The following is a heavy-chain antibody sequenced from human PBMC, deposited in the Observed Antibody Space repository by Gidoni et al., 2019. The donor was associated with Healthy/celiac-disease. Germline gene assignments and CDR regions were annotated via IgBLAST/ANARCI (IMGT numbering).Heavy chain of an antibody. CDR2: ISGSGGST. Sequence: EVQLLESGGGLVQPGGSLRLSCAASGFTFSSYAMSWVRQAPGKGLEWVSAISGSGGSTYYADSVKGRFTISRDNSKNTLYLQMNSLRAEDTAVYYCAKLAKYYYDSSGDSDAFDIWGQGTMVTVSS. V-gene: IGHV3-23*01. J-gene: IGHJ3*02. CDR1: GFTFSSYA. D-gene: IGHD3-22*01. CDR3: AKLAKYYYDSSGDSDAFDI.